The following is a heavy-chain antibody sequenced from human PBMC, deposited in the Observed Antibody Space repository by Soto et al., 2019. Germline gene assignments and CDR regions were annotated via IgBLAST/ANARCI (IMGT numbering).Heavy chain of an antibody. CDR2: IGASGAST. CDR1: GFTFSTYA. J-gene: IGHJ3*02. CDR3: AKASYGDTDAFDI. V-gene: IGHV3-23*01. Sequence: PGGSLRLSCAASGFTFSTYAMSWVRQPPGKGLEWVSTIGASGASTYNTDSAKGRFTFSRDNSKNTLFLQMNTLRAEDTALYYCAKASYGDTDAFDIWGQGTMVTVSS. D-gene: IGHD4-17*01.